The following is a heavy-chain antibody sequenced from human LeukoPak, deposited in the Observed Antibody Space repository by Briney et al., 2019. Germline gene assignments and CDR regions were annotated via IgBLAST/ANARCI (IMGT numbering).Heavy chain of an antibody. CDR1: GFTFSSYS. J-gene: IGHJ3*02. V-gene: IGHV3-21*01. Sequence: GGSLRLSCAASGFTFSSYSMNWVRQAPAKGLVWVSSISSSSSYIYYADSVKGRFTISRDNAKNSLYLQMNSLRAEDTAVYYCARDVNAAFDIWGQGTMVTVSS. D-gene: IGHD3-3*02. CDR3: ARDVNAAFDI. CDR2: ISSSSSYI.